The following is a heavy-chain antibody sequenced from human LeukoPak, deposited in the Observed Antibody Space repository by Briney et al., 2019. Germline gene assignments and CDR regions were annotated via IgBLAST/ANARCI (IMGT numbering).Heavy chain of an antibody. CDR3: ATAQGDTAMVTRWFDP. CDR2: FDPEDGET. V-gene: IGHV1-24*01. J-gene: IGHJ5*02. Sequence: ASVKVSCRVSGYTLTELSMHWVRQAPGKGLEWMGGFDPEDGETIYAQKFQGRVTMTEDTSTDTAYIELSSLRSEDTAVYYCATAQGDTAMVTRWFDPWGQGTLVTVSS. CDR1: GYTLTELS. D-gene: IGHD5-18*01.